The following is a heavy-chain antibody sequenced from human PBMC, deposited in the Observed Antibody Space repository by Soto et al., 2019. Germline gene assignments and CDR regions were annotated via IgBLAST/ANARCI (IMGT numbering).Heavy chain of an antibody. J-gene: IGHJ4*02. CDR2: IIPMFGTA. CDR1: GVTFSSYG. CDR3: ARSVGVTTLSYLDY. D-gene: IGHD1-26*01. Sequence: SVKVSCKAAGVTFSSYGISWVRQAPGQGLEWMGGIIPMFGTATHTQNFQGRLTITADESTSTAYMELSSLRSEDTAVYFCARSVGVTTLSYLDYWGQGTLVTVPQ. V-gene: IGHV1-69*13.